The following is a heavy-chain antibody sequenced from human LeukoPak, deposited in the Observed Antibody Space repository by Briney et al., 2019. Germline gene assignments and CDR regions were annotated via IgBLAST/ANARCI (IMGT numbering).Heavy chain of an antibody. CDR3: ARGERAMATRKAGFDY. Sequence: GESLKISCTASGYDFANSWIGWVRQMPGKGLEWMGIIYPRDSDTIYSPSFQGQVTISADKSIRTAYLQWSSLTASDTAMYYCARGERAMATRKAGFDYWGRGTQVTVSS. V-gene: IGHV5-51*01. J-gene: IGHJ4*02. CDR1: GYDFANSW. D-gene: IGHD5-24*01. CDR2: IYPRDSDT.